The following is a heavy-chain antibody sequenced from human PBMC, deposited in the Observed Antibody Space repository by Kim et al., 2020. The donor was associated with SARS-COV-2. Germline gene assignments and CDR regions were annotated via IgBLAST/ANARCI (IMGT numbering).Heavy chain of an antibody. CDR2: ISGRGEST. V-gene: IGHV3-23*01. CDR3: AKGVFVGVPGSKGAVDH. CDR1: GFSFSDYA. Sequence: GGSLRLSCAASGFSFSDYAMIWVRQAPGKGLEWVSGISGRGESTYYADPVKGRFTVSRDNFKNTVYLQMSNLRVDDTAVYYCAKGVFVGVPGSKGAVDHWGQGTLVTVSS. J-gene: IGHJ4*02. D-gene: IGHD2-2*01.